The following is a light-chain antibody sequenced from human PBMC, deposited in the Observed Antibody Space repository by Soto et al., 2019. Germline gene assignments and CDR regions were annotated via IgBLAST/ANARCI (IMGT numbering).Light chain of an antibody. CDR3: QQYSSSPYT. Sequence: DIAVTQFPDSLAVSLGETATITCKSSQSVFDSSHNRDYLAWYQQKPNQSPKLLIYWASSRESGVPGRFSGSGSGTDFTLTIYSLQPEDVAVYYCQQYSSSPYTFGQGTKLEIK. CDR1: QSVFDSSHNRDY. V-gene: IGKV4-1*01. CDR2: WAS. J-gene: IGKJ2*01.